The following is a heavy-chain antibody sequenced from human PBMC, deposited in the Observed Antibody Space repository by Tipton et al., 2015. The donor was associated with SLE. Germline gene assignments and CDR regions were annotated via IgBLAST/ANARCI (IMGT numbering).Heavy chain of an antibody. J-gene: IGHJ3*02. Sequence: TLSLTCTVSGGSISSHYWNWIRQPPGEGLEWIGYIYYSGSTNYNPSLRSRVTISVDTSKNQFSLRLNSVTAADTAVYYCAGDRHFYPFAFVTWGRATMVAVSS. CDR2: IYYSGST. V-gene: IGHV4-59*11. CDR1: GGSISSHY. CDR3: AGDRHFYPFAFVT. D-gene: IGHD2/OR15-2a*01.